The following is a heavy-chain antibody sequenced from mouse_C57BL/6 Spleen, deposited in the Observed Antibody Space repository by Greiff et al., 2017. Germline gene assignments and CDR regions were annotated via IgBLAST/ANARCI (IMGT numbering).Heavy chain of an antibody. D-gene: IGHD4-1*01. V-gene: IGHV14-4*01. CDR2: IDPENGDT. Sequence: VQLQQSGAELVRPGASVKLSCTASGFNIKDDYMHWVKQRPEPGLEWIGWIDPENGDTEYASKFQGKATITADTSSNTAYLQLSSLTSEDTAVYYCTLTGTADYWGQGTTLTVSS. CDR1: GFNIKDDY. J-gene: IGHJ2*01. CDR3: TLTGTADY.